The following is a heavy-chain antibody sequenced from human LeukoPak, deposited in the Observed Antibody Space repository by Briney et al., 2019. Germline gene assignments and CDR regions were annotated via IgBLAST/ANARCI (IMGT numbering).Heavy chain of an antibody. CDR1: GYSFSTYW. J-gene: IGHJ4*02. D-gene: IGHD6-19*01. V-gene: IGHV5-51*01. Sequence: GESLKISCKVSGYSFSTYWIGWVRQMPGKGLEWMGMIYPGDSDTRYSPSFQGQVTLSADKSISTAYLQWSSLKASDTAMYYCARQEQWLGFDYWGQGTLVTVSS. CDR3: ARQEQWLGFDY. CDR2: IYPGDSDT.